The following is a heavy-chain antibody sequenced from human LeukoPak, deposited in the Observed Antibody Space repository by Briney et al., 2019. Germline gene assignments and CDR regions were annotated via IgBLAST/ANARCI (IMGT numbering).Heavy chain of an antibody. V-gene: IGHV4-39*02. J-gene: IGHJ5*02. Sequence: PSETLSLTCTVSGGSISSSSYYWGWIRQPPGKGLERIGSIYYSGSTYYNPSLKSRVTISVDTSKNQFSLKLSSVTAADTAVYYCARDPIEYSGYDPNWFDPWGQGTLVTVSS. D-gene: IGHD5-12*01. CDR2: IYYSGST. CDR3: ARDPIEYSGYDPNWFDP. CDR1: GGSISSSSYY.